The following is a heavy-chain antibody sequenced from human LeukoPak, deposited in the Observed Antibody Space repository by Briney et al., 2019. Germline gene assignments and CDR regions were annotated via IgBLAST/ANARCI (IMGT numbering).Heavy chain of an antibody. CDR1: GYTFTGYY. CDR3: ARGRAYQLLLGWFDP. Sequence: GASVKVSCKASGYTFTGYYMHWVRQVPGQGLEWMGWINPNSGGTNYAQKFQGRVTMTRDTSISTAYMELSRLRSDDTAVYYCARGRAYQLLLGWFDPWGQGTLVTVSS. D-gene: IGHD2-2*01. J-gene: IGHJ5*02. CDR2: INPNSGGT. V-gene: IGHV1-2*02.